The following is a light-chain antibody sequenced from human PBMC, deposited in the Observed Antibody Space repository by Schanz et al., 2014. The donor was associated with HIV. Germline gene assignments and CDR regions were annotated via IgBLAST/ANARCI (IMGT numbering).Light chain of an antibody. V-gene: IGKV3-20*01. CDR3: QQYNHWPQT. CDR2: GAS. Sequence: EIVLTQSPGTLSLSPGERATLSCRASQSVSSSYLAWYQQIPGQAPRLLISGASTRATGIPDRFSGSGLGTDFTLTINSLQSEDSAVYYCQQYNHWPQTFGQGTKVEIK. CDR1: QSVSSSY. J-gene: IGKJ1*01.